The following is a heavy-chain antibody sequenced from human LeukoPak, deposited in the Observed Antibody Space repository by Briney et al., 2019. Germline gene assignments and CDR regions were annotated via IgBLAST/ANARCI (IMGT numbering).Heavy chain of an antibody. CDR2: ISGSGGST. CDR1: GFTFSSYA. D-gene: IGHD6-13*01. Sequence: PGGSLRLSCAASGFTFSSYAMSWVRQAPGKGLEWVSAISGSGGSTYYADSVKGRFTISRDNSKNTLYLQMNSLRAEDTAVYYCARDEYSSSWRKYNWFDPWGQGTLVTVSS. CDR3: ARDEYSSSWRKYNWFDP. J-gene: IGHJ5*02. V-gene: IGHV3-23*01.